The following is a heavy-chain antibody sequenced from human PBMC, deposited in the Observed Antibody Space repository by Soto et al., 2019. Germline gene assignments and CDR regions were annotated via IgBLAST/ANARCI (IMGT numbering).Heavy chain of an antibody. J-gene: IGHJ5*02. Sequence: SETLSLTCAVTGYAISSSNWWGWIRQPPGKGLEWIGYISYSGSTYYNPSLKSRVTISVDTSKNQFSLTLTSVTAADTAVYYCARQCRGVTSHWFVPWGQGTLVTVSS. CDR1: GYAISSSNW. CDR3: ARQCRGVTSHWFVP. V-gene: IGHV4-28*01. D-gene: IGHD2-15*01. CDR2: ISYSGST.